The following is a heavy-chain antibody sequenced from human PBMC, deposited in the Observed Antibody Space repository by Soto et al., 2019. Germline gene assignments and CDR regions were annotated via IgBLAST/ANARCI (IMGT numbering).Heavy chain of an antibody. V-gene: IGHV5-51*01. CDR1: SYRFATTW. Sequence: GESLKISCKGSSYRFATTWIGWVRQMPGKGLEHMGLIYPGDSDAMYSPSFQGQVTISADKSISTAYLQWRSLKASDTAIYYWAMQIFVMFGNGFDSWGQGTLVT. J-gene: IGHJ3*02. CDR2: IYPGDSDA. CDR3: AMQIFVMFGNGFDS. D-gene: IGHD3-10*02.